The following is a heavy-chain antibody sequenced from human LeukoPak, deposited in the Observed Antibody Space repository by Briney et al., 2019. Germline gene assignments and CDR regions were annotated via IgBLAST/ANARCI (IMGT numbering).Heavy chain of an antibody. D-gene: IGHD4-11*01. CDR1: GGSISSGGYY. CDR2: IYYSGST. Sequence: SETLSLTCTASGGSISSGGYYWSWIRQHPGKGLEWIGYIYYSGSTYYNPSLKSRVTISVDTSKNQFSLKLSSVTAADTAVYYCARDRAYSQYGNYYYYMDAWGKGTSVTVSS. CDR3: ARDRAYSQYGNYYYYMDA. V-gene: IGHV4-31*03. J-gene: IGHJ6*03.